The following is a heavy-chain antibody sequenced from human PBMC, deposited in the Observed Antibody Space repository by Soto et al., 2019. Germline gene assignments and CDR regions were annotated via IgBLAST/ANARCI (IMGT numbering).Heavy chain of an antibody. J-gene: IGHJ4*02. CDR1: GFTFSSYE. V-gene: IGHV3-48*03. D-gene: IGHD3-22*01. CDR2: ISSSGSTI. CDR3: ARDKYYDSRTQVEPFDY. Sequence: GGSLRLSCAASGFTFSSYEMNWVRQAPGKGLEWVSYISSSGSTIYYADSVKGRFTISRDNAKNSLYLQMNSLRAEDTAVYYRARDKYYDSRTQVEPFDYWGQGTLGTVSS.